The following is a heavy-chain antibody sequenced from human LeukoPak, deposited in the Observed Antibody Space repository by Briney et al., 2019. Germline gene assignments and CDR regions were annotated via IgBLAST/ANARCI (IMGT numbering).Heavy chain of an antibody. Sequence: ASVKVSCKASGYTFTSYAMSWVRQAPGQGLEWMGWINTNTGNPTYAQGFTGRFVFSLDTSVSTAYLQISSLKAEDTAVYYCAKTRYSSSRYYYYYGMDVWGQGTTVTVSS. CDR1: GYTFTSYA. V-gene: IGHV7-4-1*02. D-gene: IGHD6-13*01. CDR2: INTNTGNP. CDR3: AKTRYSSSRYYYYYGMDV. J-gene: IGHJ6*02.